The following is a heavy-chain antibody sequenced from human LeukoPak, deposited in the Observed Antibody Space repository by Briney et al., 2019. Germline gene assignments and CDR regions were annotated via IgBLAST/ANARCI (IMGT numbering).Heavy chain of an antibody. J-gene: IGHJ4*02. D-gene: IGHD3-10*01. V-gene: IGHV3-23*01. CDR3: AKDRDYYLVVFFDY. CDR2: ISGSGVTT. Sequence: RSGGSLRLSCAASGFTFSSYAMSWVRQAPGKGLEWVSAISGSGVTTYYADSVKGRFTISRDNSKNTLYLQMNSLRAEDTALYYCAKDRDYYLVVFFDYWGQGTLVIVSS. CDR1: GFTFSSYA.